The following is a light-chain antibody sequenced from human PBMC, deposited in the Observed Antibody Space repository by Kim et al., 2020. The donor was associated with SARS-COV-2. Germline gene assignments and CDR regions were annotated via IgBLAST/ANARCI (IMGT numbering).Light chain of an antibody. CDR2: YEC. CDR1: KIENKR. V-gene: IGLV3-21*04. Sequence: APGRRASNTWWGNKIENKRMARDQEKAGPAPLLRLYYECHRPSGIPWRFSGSNFGNTATLTISRVEAGDEADYYCQVWDSRSDGVFGGGTKLTVL. CDR3: QVWDSRSDGV. J-gene: IGLJ3*02.